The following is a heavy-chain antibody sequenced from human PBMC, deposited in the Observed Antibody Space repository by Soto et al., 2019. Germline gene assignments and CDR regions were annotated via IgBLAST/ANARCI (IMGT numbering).Heavy chain of an antibody. CDR2: IIPNSGGT. CDR3: ARGGLNYYYSHPDY. D-gene: IGHD3-22*01. J-gene: IGHJ4*02. Sequence: QVQLVQSGAEVKKPGASVKVSCKASGYTFTGYYMHWVRQAPGQGLEWMGWIIPNSGGTNYAQKFQGWVTMTRDTSVSTAYMELSRPRSDDTAVYYCARGGLNYYYSHPDYWGQGTLFTVSS. CDR1: GYTFTGYY. V-gene: IGHV1-2*04.